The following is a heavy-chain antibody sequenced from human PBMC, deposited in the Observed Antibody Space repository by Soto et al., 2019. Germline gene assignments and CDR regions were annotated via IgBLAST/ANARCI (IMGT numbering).Heavy chain of an antibody. V-gene: IGHV1-18*01. CDR1: GYTFTSYG. J-gene: IGHJ4*02. Sequence: ASVKVSCKASGYTFTSYGISWVRQAPGQGLEWMGWISAYNGNTNYAQKLQGRVTMTTDTSTSTAYMELRSLRSDDTAVYYCARDLAPHISGQYVYWGQGTLVTGSS. CDR2: ISAYNGNT. CDR3: ARDLAPHISGQYVY. D-gene: IGHD3-10*02.